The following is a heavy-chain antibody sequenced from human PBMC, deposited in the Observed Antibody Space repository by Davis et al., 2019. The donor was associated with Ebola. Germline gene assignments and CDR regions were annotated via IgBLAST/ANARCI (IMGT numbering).Heavy chain of an antibody. D-gene: IGHD5-12*01. CDR2: VSASKGIT. CDR1: LYTFSFYV. Sequence: SVTVSCKASLYTFSFYVISWLRPAPGQGLEWMGWVSASKGITQYAQTVEGRVTMTTDTATSTAYMELRDLRSDDTAVYYCARTKDVVGISAEPGWFDPWGQGTLVTVSS. V-gene: IGHV1-18*01. CDR3: ARTKDVVGISAEPGWFDP. J-gene: IGHJ5*02.